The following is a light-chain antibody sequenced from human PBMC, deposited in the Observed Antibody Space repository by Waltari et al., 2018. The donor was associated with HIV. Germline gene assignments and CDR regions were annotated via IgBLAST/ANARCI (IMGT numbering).Light chain of an antibody. CDR1: SGSVSTSSF. V-gene: IGLV8-61*01. J-gene: IGLJ3*02. Sequence: QTVVTQEASFSVSPGETVTVTCGLSSGSVSTSSFANWYQHTPGPPPHTLLYPTRTPSPGFPVRFAGSILGNKAARTISRAQAEDECDYHCALYLGSGIWVFGGGTKLTVL. CDR2: PTR. CDR3: ALYLGSGIWV.